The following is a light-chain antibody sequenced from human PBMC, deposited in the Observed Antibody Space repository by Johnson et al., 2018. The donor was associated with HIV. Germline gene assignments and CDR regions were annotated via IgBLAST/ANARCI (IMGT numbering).Light chain of an antibody. J-gene: IGLJ1*01. CDR1: SSNIGNYY. Sequence: QSVLTQPASVSAASGQKVNISCSGSSSNIGNYYVSWYQHLPGTAPKLLIYENNKRPSGIPDRFSGSKSGTSATLGITGLQTGAEADYYCGTWDSSLSAGRYVFGTGTKVTVL. CDR2: ENN. V-gene: IGLV1-51*01. CDR3: GTWDSSLSAGRYV.